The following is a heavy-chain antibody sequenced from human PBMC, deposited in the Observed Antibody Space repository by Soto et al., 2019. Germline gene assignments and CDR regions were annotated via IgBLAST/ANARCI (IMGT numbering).Heavy chain of an antibody. Sequence: GGSLRLSCAASGFTFSSYSMNWVRQAPGKGLEWVSSISSSSSYIYYADSVKGRFTISRDNAKNSLYLQMNSLGAEDTAVYYCARDPDSMVRGVITLTYYGMDVWGQGTTVTVSS. V-gene: IGHV3-21*01. D-gene: IGHD3-10*01. CDR2: ISSSSSYI. CDR1: GFTFSSYS. J-gene: IGHJ6*02. CDR3: ARDPDSMVRGVITLTYYGMDV.